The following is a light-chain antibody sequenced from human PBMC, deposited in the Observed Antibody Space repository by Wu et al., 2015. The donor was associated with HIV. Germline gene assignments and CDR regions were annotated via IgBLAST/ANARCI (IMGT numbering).Light chain of an antibody. V-gene: IGKV3-11*01. J-gene: IGKJ2*01. CDR3: QQVDSFPYT. Sequence: EIVLTQSPATLSLSPGERATLSCWATQSVSSYLAWYQHKPGQPPRLLIFDASNRATGIPARFSGSGSGTDFTLTISSLEPEDFATYYCQQVDSFPYTFGQGTKLEIK. CDR2: DAS. CDR1: QSVSSY.